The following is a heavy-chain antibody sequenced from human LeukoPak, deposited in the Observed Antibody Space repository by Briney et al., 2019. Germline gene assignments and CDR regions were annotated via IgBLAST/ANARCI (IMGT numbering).Heavy chain of an antibody. D-gene: IGHD5-24*01. CDR1: GFTFSSYA. J-gene: IGHJ4*02. V-gene: IGHV3-30*04. CDR3: VRVLTPSRDDQIFDY. CDR2: ISYDGSNK. Sequence: PGGSLRLSCAASGFTFSSYAMHWVRQAPGKGLEWVAVISYDGSNKYYADSVKGRFTISRDNSKNTLYLQMNSLRAEDTAVYYCVRVLTPSRDDQIFDYWGQGTLVTVSS.